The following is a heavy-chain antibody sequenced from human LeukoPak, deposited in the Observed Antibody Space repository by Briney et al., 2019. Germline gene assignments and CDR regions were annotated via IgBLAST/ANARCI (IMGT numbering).Heavy chain of an antibody. Sequence: KPGGSLRLSCAASGFTFSSYSTNWVRQAPGKGLEWVSSISSSSSYIYYADSVKGRFTISRDNAKNSLYLQMNSLRAEDTAVYYCARDSSSWYAHWGQGTLVTVSS. V-gene: IGHV3-21*01. CDR2: ISSSSSYI. CDR1: GFTFSSYS. D-gene: IGHD6-13*01. CDR3: ARDSSSWYAH. J-gene: IGHJ5*02.